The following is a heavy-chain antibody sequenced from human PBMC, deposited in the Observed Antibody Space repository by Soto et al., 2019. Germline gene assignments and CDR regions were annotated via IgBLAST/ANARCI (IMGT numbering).Heavy chain of an antibody. CDR2: IYPGDSDT. Sequence: GESLNISCKGSGYSFTSYWIGWVRQMPGKGLEWMGIIYPGDSDTRYSPSFQGQVTISADKSISTAYLQWSSLKASDTAMYYCARPNSSSSLTLYGMDVWGQGSTVTVSS. J-gene: IGHJ6*02. CDR3: ARPNSSSSLTLYGMDV. D-gene: IGHD6-6*01. CDR1: GYSFTSYW. V-gene: IGHV5-51*01.